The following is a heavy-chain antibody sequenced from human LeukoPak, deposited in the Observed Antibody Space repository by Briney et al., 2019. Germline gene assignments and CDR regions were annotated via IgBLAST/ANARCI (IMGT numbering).Heavy chain of an antibody. V-gene: IGHV1-3*02. Sequence: ASVKVSCKASGYTFTNYALHCVRQAPGQRLEWMGWTNGATGNTRFSQDFQGRLTITIDTSASAGYMELSSLRSEDTAVYYCARSPGGNARTWLDYWGQGTLVTVSS. D-gene: IGHD2-8*02. CDR1: GYTFTNYA. J-gene: IGHJ4*02. CDR2: TNGATGNT. CDR3: ARSPGGNARTWLDY.